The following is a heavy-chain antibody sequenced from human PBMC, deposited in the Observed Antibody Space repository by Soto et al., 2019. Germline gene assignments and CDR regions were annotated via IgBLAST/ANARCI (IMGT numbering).Heavy chain of an antibody. V-gene: IGHV3-53*01. D-gene: IGHD2-21*02. Sequence: PGGSLRLSCASSGFTVSSNYMSLVRQAPGKGLEWVSVIYSGGSTYYADSVKGRFTISRDNSKNTLYLQMNSLRAEDTAVYYCGSCGGDCYPHYPFDYWGQGTLVTVSS. J-gene: IGHJ4*02. CDR2: IYSGGST. CDR3: GSCGGDCYPHYPFDY. CDR1: GFTVSSNY.